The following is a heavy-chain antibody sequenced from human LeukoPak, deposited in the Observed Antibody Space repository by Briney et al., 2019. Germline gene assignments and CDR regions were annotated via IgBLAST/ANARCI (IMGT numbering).Heavy chain of an antibody. J-gene: IGHJ4*02. CDR2: ISYDGSNK. D-gene: IGHD4-17*01. V-gene: IGHV3-30*03. CDR1: GFTFSSYG. Sequence: GGSLRLSCAASGFTFSSYGMHWVRQAPGKGLEWVAVISYDGSNKYYADSVKGRFTISRDNSKNTLYLQMNSLRAEDTAVYYCARDHDYGLFDYWGQGTLVTVSS. CDR3: ARDHDYGLFDY.